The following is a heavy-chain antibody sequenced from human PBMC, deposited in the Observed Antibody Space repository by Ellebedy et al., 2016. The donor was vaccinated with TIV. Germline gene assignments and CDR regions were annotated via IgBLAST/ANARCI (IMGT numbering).Heavy chain of an antibody. J-gene: IGHJ4*02. D-gene: IGHD5-18*01. CDR1: GFTFSNYA. Sequence: PGGSLRLSCAASGFTFSNYALHWVRQAPGKGLEWVAVISHDSTDKYYADSVKGRFTISRDNSKNTLYLQMNSLRAEDTAMYFCARNAFPNGYGYYYFDYWGQGALVTVSS. V-gene: IGHV3-30*14. CDR2: ISHDSTDK. CDR3: ARNAFPNGYGYYYFDY.